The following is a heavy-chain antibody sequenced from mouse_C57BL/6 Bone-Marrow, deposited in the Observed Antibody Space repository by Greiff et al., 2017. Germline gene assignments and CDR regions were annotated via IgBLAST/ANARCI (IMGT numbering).Heavy chain of an antibody. CDR1: GYTFTSYW. Sequence: VQLQQSGTVLARPGASVKMSCKTSGYTFTSYWMHWVKQRPGQGLEWIGAIYPGNSDTSYNQKFKGKAKLTAVTSASTAYMELSSLTNEDSAVYYGTAGPRFAYWGQGTLVTVSA. CDR3: TAGPRFAY. V-gene: IGHV1-5*01. J-gene: IGHJ3*01. CDR2: IYPGNSDT.